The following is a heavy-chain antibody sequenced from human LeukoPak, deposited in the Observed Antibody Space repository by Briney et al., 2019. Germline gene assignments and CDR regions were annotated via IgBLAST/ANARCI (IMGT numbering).Heavy chain of an antibody. V-gene: IGHV1-18*01. CDR2: ISTYNGNT. D-gene: IGHD2-15*01. Sequence: ASVKVSCKASGCTFISYGINWVRQAPGQGLEWMGWISTYNGNTNYAQKLQGRVTMTTDTSTSTAYMELRSPRSDDTAVYYCARTYCSGGDCYSNSDYWGQGTLVTVSS. J-gene: IGHJ4*02. CDR3: ARTYCSGGDCYSNSDY. CDR1: GCTFISYG.